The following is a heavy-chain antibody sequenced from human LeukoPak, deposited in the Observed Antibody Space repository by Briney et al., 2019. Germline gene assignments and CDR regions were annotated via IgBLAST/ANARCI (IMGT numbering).Heavy chain of an antibody. CDR3: ARGQAVRGNFDY. V-gene: IGHV4-39*07. D-gene: IGHD3-10*01. Sequence: SETLSLTCTVSGGSISSSSYYWGWIRQPPGKGLEWIGSIYYSGSTYYNPSLKSRVTISVDTSKNQFSLKLSSVTAADTAVYYCARGQAVRGNFDYWGQGTLVTVSS. CDR1: GGSISSSSYY. CDR2: IYYSGST. J-gene: IGHJ4*02.